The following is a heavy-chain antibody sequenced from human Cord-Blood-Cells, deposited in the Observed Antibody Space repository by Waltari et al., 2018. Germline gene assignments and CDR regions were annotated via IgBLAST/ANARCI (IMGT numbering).Heavy chain of an antibody. V-gene: IGHV3-30-3*01. D-gene: IGHD6-6*01. CDR2: ISYDGSNK. CDR3: ARGSIAARLDY. CDR1: GFTFSSYA. Sequence: QVQLVESGGGVVQPGRSLRLSCAASGFTFSSYAMHWVRQAPGKGLEWVAVISYDGSNKYSADSVKGRFTISRDNSKNTLYLQMNSLRAEDTAVYYCARGSIAARLDYWGQGTLVTVSS. J-gene: IGHJ4*02.